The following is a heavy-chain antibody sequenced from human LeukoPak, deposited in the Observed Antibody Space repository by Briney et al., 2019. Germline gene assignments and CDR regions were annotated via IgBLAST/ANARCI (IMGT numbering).Heavy chain of an antibody. Sequence: GGSLRLSCTASGLTFSSYVMSWVRQAPGKGLEWVSTISGTGGSTFYADSVKGRFTISRDNSKSTMYLQMNSLRAEDTATYYCSPPRGDSSGYYYVYWGQGTLVTVSS. D-gene: IGHD3-22*01. CDR2: ISGTGGST. J-gene: IGHJ4*02. CDR3: SPPRGDSSGYYYVY. CDR1: GLTFSSYV. V-gene: IGHV3-23*01.